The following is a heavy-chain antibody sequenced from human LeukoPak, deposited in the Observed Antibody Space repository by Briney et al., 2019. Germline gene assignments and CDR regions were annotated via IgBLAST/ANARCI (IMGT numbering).Heavy chain of an antibody. CDR2: IIPILGIA. D-gene: IGHD4-17*01. CDR3: AREPDYGDYIDY. V-gene: IGHV1-69*04. J-gene: IGHJ4*02. Sequence: ASVKVSCRASGGTFSSSAISWVRQGPGQGREWMGRIIPILGIANYAQTSKGRVTITADKSTSTAYMELSSLRSEDTAVYYCAREPDYGDYIDYWGQGTLVTVSS. CDR1: GGTFSSSA.